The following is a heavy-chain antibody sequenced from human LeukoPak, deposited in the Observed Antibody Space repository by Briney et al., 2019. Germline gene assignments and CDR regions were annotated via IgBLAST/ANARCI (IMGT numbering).Heavy chain of an antibody. J-gene: IGHJ4*02. CDR3: ARLTGTTKYFDS. CDR1: GGTFSSYA. Sequence: SVKVSCKASGGTFSSYAISWVRQAPGQGLAWMGGNIPIFGAAIYAQNFQGRVTITADESTSTAYMELSSLRSEDTAVYYCARLTGTTKYFDSWGQGTLVTVSS. D-gene: IGHD1-20*01. V-gene: IGHV1-69*01. CDR2: NIPIFGAA.